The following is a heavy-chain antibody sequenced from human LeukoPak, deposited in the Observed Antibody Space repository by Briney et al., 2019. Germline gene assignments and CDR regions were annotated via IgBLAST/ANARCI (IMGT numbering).Heavy chain of an antibody. CDR2: IYYSGST. D-gene: IGHD3-22*01. CDR3: ARQNDYYDSSGYYD. CDR1: GGSISSYY. V-gene: IGHV4-59*08. Sequence: SETLSLTCTVSGGSISSYYWSWIRQPPGKGLEWIGYIYYSGSTNYNPSLKSRVSISVDTSKNQFSLKLRSVTAADTAVYYCARQNDYYDSSGYYDWGQGTLITVSS. J-gene: IGHJ4*02.